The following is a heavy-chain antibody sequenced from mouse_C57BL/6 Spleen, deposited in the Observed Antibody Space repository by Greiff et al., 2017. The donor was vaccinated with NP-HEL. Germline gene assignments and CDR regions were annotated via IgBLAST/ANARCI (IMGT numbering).Heavy chain of an antibody. D-gene: IGHD4-1*01. J-gene: IGHJ2*01. CDR3: ARRGWDFNFDD. Sequence: QVQLQQPGAELVKPGASVKLSCKASGYTFTSYWMHWVKQRPGQGLEWIGMIHPNSGSTNYNEKFKSKATLTVDKSSSTAYMQLSSLTSEDSAVYYCARRGWDFNFDDWGQGTTLTVSS. CDR2: IHPNSGST. CDR1: GYTFTSYW. V-gene: IGHV1-64*01.